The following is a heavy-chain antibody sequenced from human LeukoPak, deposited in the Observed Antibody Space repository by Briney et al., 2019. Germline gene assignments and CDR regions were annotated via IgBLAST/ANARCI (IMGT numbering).Heavy chain of an antibody. Sequence: ASVKVSCKASGGTFSSYAISWVRQAPGQGLEWMGWMNPNSGNTGYAQKFQGRVTMTRNTSISTAYMELSSLRSEDTAVYYCAVYYYYMDVWGKGTTVTVSS. V-gene: IGHV1-8*02. J-gene: IGHJ6*03. CDR1: GGTFSSYA. CDR3: AVYYYYMDV. CDR2: MNPNSGNT.